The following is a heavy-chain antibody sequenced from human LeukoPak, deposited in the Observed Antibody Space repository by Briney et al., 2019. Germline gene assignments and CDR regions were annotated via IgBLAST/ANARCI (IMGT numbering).Heavy chain of an antibody. J-gene: IGHJ3*01. Sequence: GESLKISCKGSGYSFTTYWIGWVRQMPGKGLEWMGIIYPGDSDTRYSPSFQGQVTISADKSISTAHLQWSSLKASDTAMYYRARQRDLTDAFDVWGQGTMVTVSS. V-gene: IGHV5-51*01. CDR1: GYSFTTYW. D-gene: IGHD3-9*01. CDR2: IYPGDSDT. CDR3: ARQRDLTDAFDV.